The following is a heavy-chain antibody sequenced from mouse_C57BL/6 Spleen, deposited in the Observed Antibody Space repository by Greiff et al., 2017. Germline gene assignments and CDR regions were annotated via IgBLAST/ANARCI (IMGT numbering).Heavy chain of an antibody. V-gene: IGHV1-5*01. J-gene: IGHJ2*01. Sequence: VQLQQSGTVLARPGASVKMSCTTSGYTFTSYWMHWVKQRPGQGLEWIGAIYPGNSDTSYNQQFKGKAKLTAVTSASTAYMELSSLTNEDSAVYYCTREEVYYGNYVRVFDYWGQGTTRTVSS. CDR3: TREEVYYGNYVRVFDY. CDR1: GYTFTSYW. CDR2: IYPGNSDT. D-gene: IGHD2-1*01.